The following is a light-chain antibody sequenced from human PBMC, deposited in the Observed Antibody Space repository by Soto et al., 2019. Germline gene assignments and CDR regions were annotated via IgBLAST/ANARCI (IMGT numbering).Light chain of an antibody. J-gene: IGKJ3*01. Sequence: DIPMTQSPSSLSASVGDRVTITCQASQAMRQFLNWYQQKPGKAPKLLINDASNLETGVPSRFSRSGSGTDFTFTINSLQPEDIATYYCQHYDNSVTFGPGTKVDIK. CDR3: QHYDNSVT. V-gene: IGKV1-33*01. CDR1: QAMRQF. CDR2: DAS.